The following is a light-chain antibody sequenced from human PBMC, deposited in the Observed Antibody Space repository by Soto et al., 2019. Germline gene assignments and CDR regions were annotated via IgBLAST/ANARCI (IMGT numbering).Light chain of an antibody. CDR3: QQYSSSYDTSLYT. Sequence: EIGLTQSPGTLPLTAGETATLSCRASQSVSSSYLAWYQHKPGQAPRLLVYGSYHRATGIADRFSGSGSGTDFTLTISRLEPEDFAVYYCQQYSSSYDTSLYTFGQGTKVDIK. V-gene: IGKV3-20*01. J-gene: IGKJ2*01. CDR2: GSY. CDR1: QSVSSSY.